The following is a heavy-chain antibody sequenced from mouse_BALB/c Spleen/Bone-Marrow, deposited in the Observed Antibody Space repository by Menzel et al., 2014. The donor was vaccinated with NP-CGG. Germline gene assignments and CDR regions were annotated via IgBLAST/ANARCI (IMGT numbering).Heavy chain of an antibody. CDR3: ARAAYYRYDEGAWFAY. CDR1: GYTFTSYT. CDR2: INPSSGYT. V-gene: IGHV1-4*01. D-gene: IGHD2-14*01. Sequence: QVQLQQPGAELARPGASVKMSCKASGYTFTSYTMHWVKQRPGRGLEWIGYINPSSGYTNYNQKFKDKATLTADKSSSTAYMQLSSLTSEDSAVYYCARAAYYRYDEGAWFAYWGQGTLVTVSA. J-gene: IGHJ3*01.